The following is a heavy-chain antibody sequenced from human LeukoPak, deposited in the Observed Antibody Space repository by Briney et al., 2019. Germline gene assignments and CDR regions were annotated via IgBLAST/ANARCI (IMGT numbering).Heavy chain of an antibody. Sequence: ASVKVSCKASGGTFSSYAISWVRQAPGQGLEWMGRIIPTLGIANYAQKFQGRVTITADKSTSTAYMELSSLRSEDTAVYYCARDEGITIFQEDAFDIWGQGTMVTVSS. CDR2: IIPTLGIA. J-gene: IGHJ3*02. V-gene: IGHV1-69*04. D-gene: IGHD3-9*01. CDR3: ARDEGITIFQEDAFDI. CDR1: GGTFSSYA.